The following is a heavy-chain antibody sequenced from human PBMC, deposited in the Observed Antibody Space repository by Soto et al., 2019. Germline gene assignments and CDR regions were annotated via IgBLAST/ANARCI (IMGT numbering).Heavy chain of an antibody. V-gene: IGHV1-24*01. CDR1: GYTLTGLS. Sequence: ASVKVSCKVSGYTLTGLSVQWLRQAPGKGLEWMGGLDPEEGETTYAQKFQGRVIMTEDTSTATAYMELISLTSHDTAVYYCAKVHGIVAATYFFDYWGQGTLVTVSS. D-gene: IGHD1-26*01. CDR3: AKVHGIVAATYFFDY. J-gene: IGHJ4*02. CDR2: LDPEEGET.